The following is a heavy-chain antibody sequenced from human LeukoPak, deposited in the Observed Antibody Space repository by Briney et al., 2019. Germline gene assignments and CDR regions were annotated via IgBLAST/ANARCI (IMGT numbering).Heavy chain of an antibody. CDR1: GFTFSRYA. CDR3: AKSSVGRTGTPA. J-gene: IGHJ5*02. Sequence: GGPLRLSCAGSGFTFSRYAMNWVRQAPGKGLESVSAISRSGGSTYYADSVKGRSTISRDNSKSTLYLQINSLRAENTAVYYCAKSSVGRTGTPAWGQGTLVIVSS. D-gene: IGHD1-1*01. V-gene: IGHV3-23*01. CDR2: ISRSGGST.